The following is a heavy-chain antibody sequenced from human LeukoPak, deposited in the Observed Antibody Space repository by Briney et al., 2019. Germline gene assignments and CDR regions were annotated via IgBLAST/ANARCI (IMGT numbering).Heavy chain of an antibody. Sequence: GGSLRLSCAASGFTFSNYAMSWVRQAPGKGLEWVSAISDSGAGTYYADSVKGRFTISRDNSKNTLYLQMNSLRAEDTAVYYCSKLLVAYWVQGTMVSVSS. J-gene: IGHJ4*02. CDR2: ISDSGAGT. CDR3: SKLLVAY. V-gene: IGHV3-23*01. D-gene: IGHD2-8*02. CDR1: GFTFSNYA.